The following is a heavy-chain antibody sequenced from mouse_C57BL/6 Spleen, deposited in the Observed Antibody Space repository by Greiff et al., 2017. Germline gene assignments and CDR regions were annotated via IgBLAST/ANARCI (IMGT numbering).Heavy chain of an antibody. V-gene: IGHV1-55*01. CDR1: GYTFTSYW. D-gene: IGHD2-5*01. CDR3: ARGHSNCGYFDV. CDR2: IYPGSGST. Sequence: QVQLQQSGAELVKPGASVKMSCKASGYTFTSYWITWVKQRPGQGLEWIGDIYPGSGSTNYNEKFKSKATLTVDTSSSTAYMQLSSLTSEDSAVYYCARGHSNCGYFDVWGTGTTVTVSS. J-gene: IGHJ1*03.